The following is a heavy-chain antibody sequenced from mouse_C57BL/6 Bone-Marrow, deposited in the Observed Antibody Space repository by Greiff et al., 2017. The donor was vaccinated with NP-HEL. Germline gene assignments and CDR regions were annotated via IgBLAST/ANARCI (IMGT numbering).Heavy chain of an antibody. D-gene: IGHD2-4*01. CDR1: GSAFSSYW. Sequence: VQLQQSGAELVKPGASVKISCKASGSAFSSYWMNWVKQRPGKGLEWIGQIYPGDGDTNYNGKFKGKATLTADKSSSTAYMQLSSLTSEDSAVYFCARRGLRYYFDYWGQGTTLTVSS. CDR3: ARRGLRYYFDY. CDR2: IYPGDGDT. J-gene: IGHJ2*01. V-gene: IGHV1-80*01.